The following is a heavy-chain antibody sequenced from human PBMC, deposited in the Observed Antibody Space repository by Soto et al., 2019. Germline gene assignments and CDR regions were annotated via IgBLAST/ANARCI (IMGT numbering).Heavy chain of an antibody. J-gene: IGHJ6*02. Sequence: SETLSLTCTVSGGSISSYYWSWIRQPPGRGLEWIGYICYSGSTNYNPSLKSRVTISVDTSKNQFSLKLSSVTAADTAVYYCARGSSIAGLYYGMDVWGQGTTVTV. CDR3: ARGSSIAGLYYGMDV. V-gene: IGHV4-59*01. CDR1: GGSISSYY. D-gene: IGHD6-6*01. CDR2: ICYSGST.